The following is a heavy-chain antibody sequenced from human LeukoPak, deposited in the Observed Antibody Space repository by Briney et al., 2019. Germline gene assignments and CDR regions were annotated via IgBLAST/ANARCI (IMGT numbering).Heavy chain of an antibody. CDR2: IIPIFGTA. D-gene: IGHD1-1*01. J-gene: IGHJ3*02. CDR3: ARDRTGTYAFDI. Sequence: ASVKVSCKASGYTFTSYAMNWVRQAPGQGLEWMGGIIPIFGTANYAQKFQGRVTITTDESTSTAYMELSSLRSEDTAVYYCARDRTGTYAFDIWGQGTMVTVSS. V-gene: IGHV1-69*05. CDR1: GYTFTSYA.